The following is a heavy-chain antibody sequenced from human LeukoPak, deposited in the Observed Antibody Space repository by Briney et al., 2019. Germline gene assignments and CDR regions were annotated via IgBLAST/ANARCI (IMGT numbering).Heavy chain of an antibody. CDR3: ARARYYYDRDAFDI. J-gene: IGHJ3*02. D-gene: IGHD3-22*01. V-gene: IGHV3-21*01. Sequence: GGSLRLSCAASGFTFSSYSMNWVRQAPGKGLEWVSSISNSSSYIYYADSVKGRFTISRDNAKNSLYLQMNSLRAEDTAVYYCARARYYYDRDAFDIWGQGTMVAVCS. CDR1: GFTFSSYS. CDR2: ISNSSSYI.